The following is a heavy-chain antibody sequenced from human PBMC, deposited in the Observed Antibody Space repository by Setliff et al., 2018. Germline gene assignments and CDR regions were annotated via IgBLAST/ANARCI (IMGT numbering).Heavy chain of an antibody. D-gene: IGHD3-10*01. CDR1: GYTFSSYA. CDR3: ARRPRAVYGSGRRNWFLDY. Sequence: ASVKVSCKASGYTFSSYATSWVRQAPGQGLEWLGWISVYSGNTDYAQNFQGRVTMTADTSTSTAYMELRSLTSDDTAVYYCARRPRAVYGSGRRNWFLDYWGQGTLVTVSS. V-gene: IGHV1-18*01. J-gene: IGHJ4*02. CDR2: ISVYSGNT.